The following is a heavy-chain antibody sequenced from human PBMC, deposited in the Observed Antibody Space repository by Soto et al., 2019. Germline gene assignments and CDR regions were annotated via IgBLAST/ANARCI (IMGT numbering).Heavy chain of an antibody. CDR2: INAGNGNT. D-gene: IGHD6-19*01. Sequence: QVQLVQSGAEVKKPGASVKVSCKASGYTFTSYAMHWVRQAPGQRLEWMGWINAGNGNTKYSQKFQGRVTITRDTSASTAYMELSSLGPEDTTVYYCARDLGGWTDYWGQGTLVTVSS. J-gene: IGHJ4*02. CDR3: ARDLGGWTDY. CDR1: GYTFTSYA. V-gene: IGHV1-3*01.